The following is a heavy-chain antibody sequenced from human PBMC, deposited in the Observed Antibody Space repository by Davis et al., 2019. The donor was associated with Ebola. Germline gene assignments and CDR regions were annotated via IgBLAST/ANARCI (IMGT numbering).Heavy chain of an antibody. CDR3: ARRMHVTIFGTDIDRKPGFDY. CDR2: IFPRDSDT. D-gene: IGHD3-3*01. CDR1: GYDFTSSW. J-gene: IGHJ4*02. V-gene: IGHV5-51*01. Sequence: GESLKISCRGSGYDFTSSWIAWVRLMPGRGLEWMGIIFPRDSDTRYSPSFQGQVRISVDQSITTAYLQWNSLKASDTAMYYCARRMHVTIFGTDIDRKPGFDYWGQGTLVTVSS.